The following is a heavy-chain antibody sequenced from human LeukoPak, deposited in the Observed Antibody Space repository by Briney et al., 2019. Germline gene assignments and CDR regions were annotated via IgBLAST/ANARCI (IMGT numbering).Heavy chain of an antibody. D-gene: IGHD1-26*01. J-gene: IGHJ4*02. CDR2: IIPIFGTA. CDR1: GGTFSSYA. Sequence: ASVKVSCKASGGTFSSYAISWVRQAPGQGLEWMGGIIPIFGTANYAQKFQGRVTTTTDESTSTAYMELSSLRSEDTAVYYCARGTSGSYSRFDYWGQGTLVTVSS. CDR3: ARGTSGSYSRFDY. V-gene: IGHV1-69*05.